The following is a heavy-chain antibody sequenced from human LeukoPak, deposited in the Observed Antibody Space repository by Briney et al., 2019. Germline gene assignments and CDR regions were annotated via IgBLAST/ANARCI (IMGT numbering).Heavy chain of an antibody. D-gene: IGHD3-16*02. J-gene: IGHJ6*02. CDR3: TRHDAVPVIGHGMGV. CDR2: IYYTGIT. V-gene: IGHV4-59*08. CDR1: GGSISSYY. Sequence: SETLSLTCTVSGGSISSYYWSWIRQPPGKGLEWIGYIYYTGITNYNPSLESRVTISVDTSKDQFSLKLNSVTAADTAVYYCTRHDAVPVIGHGMGVWGQGTTVTVSS.